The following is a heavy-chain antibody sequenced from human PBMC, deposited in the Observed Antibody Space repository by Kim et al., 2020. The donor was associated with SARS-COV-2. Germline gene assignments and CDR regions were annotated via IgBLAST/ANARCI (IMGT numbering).Heavy chain of an antibody. V-gene: IGHV4-31*03. CDR3: ARAPGSSWVFNWFDP. CDR1: GGSISSGGYY. CDR2: IYYSGST. D-gene: IGHD6-13*01. Sequence: SETLSLTCSVSGGSISSGGYYWSWIRQHPGKGLEWIGYIYYSGSTYYNPSLKSRVTMSVDTSKNQFSLKLSSMTAADTAVYYCARAPGSSWVFNWFDPWGQGTLVTVSS. J-gene: IGHJ5*02.